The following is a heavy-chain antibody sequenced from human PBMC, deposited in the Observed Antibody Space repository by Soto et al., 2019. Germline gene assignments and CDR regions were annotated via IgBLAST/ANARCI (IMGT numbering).Heavy chain of an antibody. V-gene: IGHV3-15*01. J-gene: IGHJ6*02. CDR2: IKSKNDGGTT. Sequence: EVQLVESGGGLVKPGGSLRLSCAASGFTFSNAWMSWVRQAPGKGLEWVGRIKSKNDGGTTDYAAPVKGRFTISRDDSKNMLYRQMNSLKTEDTAVYYCTTGMVRDNPYGMDVWGQGTTVTVSS. D-gene: IGHD3-10*01. CDR3: TTGMVRDNPYGMDV. CDR1: GFTFSNAW.